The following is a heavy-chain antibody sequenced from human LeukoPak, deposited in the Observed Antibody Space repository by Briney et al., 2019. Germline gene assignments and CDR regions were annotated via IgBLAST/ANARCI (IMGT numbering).Heavy chain of an antibody. D-gene: IGHD1-1*01. V-gene: IGHV3-30-3*01. J-gene: IGHJ5*02. CDR1: GFTFSSYA. CDR3: AKDWGTTGSDP. Sequence: GRSLRLSCAASGFTFSSYAMHWVRQAPGKGLEWVAVISYDESNKYYADSVKGRFTISRDNSKSTLYLQMNSLRPEDSAVYYCAKDWGTTGSDPWGQGTLVTVSS. CDR2: ISYDESNK.